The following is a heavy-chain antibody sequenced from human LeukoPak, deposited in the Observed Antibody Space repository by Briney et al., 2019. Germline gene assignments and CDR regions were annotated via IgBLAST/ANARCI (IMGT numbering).Heavy chain of an antibody. CDR2: INHGGIT. J-gene: IGHJ5*02. D-gene: IGHD5-18*01. CDR1: GGSFSDFY. CDR3: ARGLRGYSYGNWFDP. Sequence: SETLSLTCAVYGGSFSDFYWSWIRQPPGKGLEWIGEINHGGITTYNPSLRSRVSISIDTSKMQFSLKLRAVTAADRAVYYCARGLRGYSYGNWFDPWGQGTLVTVSS. V-gene: IGHV4-34*01.